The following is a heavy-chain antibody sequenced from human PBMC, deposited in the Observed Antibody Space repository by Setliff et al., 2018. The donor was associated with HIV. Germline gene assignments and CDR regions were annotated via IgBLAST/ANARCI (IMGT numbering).Heavy chain of an antibody. J-gene: IGHJ1*01. CDR2: IYSNGGT. V-gene: IGHV4-59*01. Sequence: SETLSLTCNVSGGSISAYYWSWVRQPPGKRLEWIGYIYSNGGTAYNPSLKSRVTISVDTSKNQFSLKLTSVTIADTAVYYCARFTSGWYGQHWGQGTLVTVSS. D-gene: IGHD6-19*01. CDR1: GGSISAYY. CDR3: ARFTSGWYGQH.